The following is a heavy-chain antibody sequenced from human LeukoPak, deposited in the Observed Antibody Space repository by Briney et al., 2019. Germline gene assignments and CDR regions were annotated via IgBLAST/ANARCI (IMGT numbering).Heavy chain of an antibody. CDR1: GFTFSVYS. J-gene: IGHJ4*02. Sequence: GGSLRLSCAASGFTFSVYSMTWVRQAPGKGLEWVASIREDGSEKNYVDSVKGRFTISRDDAKNSLYLQMNSLRAEDTAVYYCATAISGSYSLWGQGTLVTVSS. CDR2: IREDGSEK. D-gene: IGHD1-26*01. CDR3: ATAISGSYSL. V-gene: IGHV3-7*01.